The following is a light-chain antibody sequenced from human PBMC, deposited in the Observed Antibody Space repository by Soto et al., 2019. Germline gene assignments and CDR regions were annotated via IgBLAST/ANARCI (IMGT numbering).Light chain of an antibody. V-gene: IGKV3-11*01. J-gene: IGKJ2*01. Sequence: EIVLAQSPATLSLSPGERATLSCRASQDISNFLAWYQQRPGQAPRLLIYDASNRATGIPARFSGSGSATDLTVSLVALEPEDPAIFYCQHRSSGPVFTFGQGTKL. CDR2: DAS. CDR3: QHRSSGPVFT. CDR1: QDISNF.